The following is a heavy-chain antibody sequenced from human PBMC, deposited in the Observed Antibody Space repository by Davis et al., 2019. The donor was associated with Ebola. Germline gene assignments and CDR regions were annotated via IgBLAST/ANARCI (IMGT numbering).Heavy chain of an antibody. CDR3: ARGLGYSYGYRGLDV. Sequence: PSETLSLTCAVSGGSISSGGYSWSWIRQPPGKGLEWIGEINHSGSTNYNPSLKSRVTISVDTSKNQFSLKLSSVTAADTAVYYCARGLGYSYGYRGLDVWGKGTTVTVSS. V-gene: IGHV4-61*08. J-gene: IGHJ6*04. CDR1: GGSISSGGYS. D-gene: IGHD5-18*01. CDR2: INHSGST.